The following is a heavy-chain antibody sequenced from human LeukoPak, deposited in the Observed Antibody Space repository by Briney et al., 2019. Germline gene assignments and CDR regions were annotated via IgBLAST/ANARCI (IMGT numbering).Heavy chain of an antibody. CDR3: ARGHPKGNAFDI. Sequence: GGSLRLSCAASGFTFSSYDMHWVRQATGKGLEWVSAIGTAGDTYYPGSVKGRFTISRENAKNFLYLQMNSLRAGDTAVYYCARGHPKGNAFDIWGQGTMVTVSS. CDR1: GFTFSSYD. V-gene: IGHV3-13*01. CDR2: IGTAGDT. J-gene: IGHJ3*02.